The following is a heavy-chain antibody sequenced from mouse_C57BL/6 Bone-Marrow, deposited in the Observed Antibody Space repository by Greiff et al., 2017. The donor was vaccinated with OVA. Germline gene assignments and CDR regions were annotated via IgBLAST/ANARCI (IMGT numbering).Heavy chain of an antibody. CDR3: ARENYYGSHYFDY. Sequence: VQGVESGAELVRPGASVKLSCKASGYTFTDYYINWVKQRPGQGLEWIARIYPGSGNTYYNEKFKGKATLTAEKSSSTAYMQLSSLTSEDSAVYFCARENYYGSHYFDYWGQGTTLTVSS. CDR2: IYPGSGNT. V-gene: IGHV1-76*01. D-gene: IGHD1-1*01. J-gene: IGHJ2*01. CDR1: GYTFTDYY.